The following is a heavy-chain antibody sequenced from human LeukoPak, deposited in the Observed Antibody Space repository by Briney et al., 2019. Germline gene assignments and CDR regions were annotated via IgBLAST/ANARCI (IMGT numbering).Heavy chain of an antibody. CDR3: AKDHSGYYTYTYFDY. CDR2: IRYDGSNK. CDR1: GFTFSNAW. J-gene: IGHJ4*02. V-gene: IGHV3-30*02. D-gene: IGHD3-3*01. Sequence: GGSLRLSCAASGFTFSNAWMSWVRQAPGKGLEWVAFIRYDGSNKYYADSVKGRFTISRDNSKNTLYLQMNSLRAEDTAVYYCAKDHSGYYTYTYFDYWGQGTLVTVSS.